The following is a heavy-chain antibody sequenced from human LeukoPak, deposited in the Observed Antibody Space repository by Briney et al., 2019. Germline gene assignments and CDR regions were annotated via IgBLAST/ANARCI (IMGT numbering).Heavy chain of an antibody. CDR3: ARHPDLYSYGSNNWFDP. V-gene: IGHV1-8*01. D-gene: IGHD5-18*01. Sequence: GASVKVSCKASGYTFTSYDINWVRQATGQGLEWMGWMNPNSGNTGYAQKFQGRVTMTRNTSISTAYMELSSLRSEDTAVYYCARHPDLYSYGSNNWFDPWGQGTLVTVSS. J-gene: IGHJ5*02. CDR2: MNPNSGNT. CDR1: GYTFTSYD.